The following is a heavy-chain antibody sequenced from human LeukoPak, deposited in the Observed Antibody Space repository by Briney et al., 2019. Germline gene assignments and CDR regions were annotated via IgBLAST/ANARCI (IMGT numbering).Heavy chain of an antibody. Sequence: PGGSLRLSCAASEFTFSSYAMSWVRQAPGKGLEWVSAISGSGGSTYYADAVKGRFTISRDNSKNTLDLQMNSLRAEDTAVYYCAKVAPTYYDFWSGYYMDYWGQGTLVTVSS. V-gene: IGHV3-23*01. J-gene: IGHJ4*02. CDR2: ISGSGGST. CDR1: EFTFSSYA. CDR3: AKVAPTYYDFWSGYYMDY. D-gene: IGHD3-3*01.